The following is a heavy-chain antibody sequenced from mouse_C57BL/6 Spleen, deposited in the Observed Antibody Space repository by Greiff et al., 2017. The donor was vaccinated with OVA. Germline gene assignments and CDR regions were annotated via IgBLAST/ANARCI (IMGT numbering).Heavy chain of an antibody. Sequence: QVQLKQSGAELVKPGASVKLSCKASGYTFTSYWMQWVKQRPGQGLEWFGEIDPSDSYTNYNQKFKGKATLTVDTSSSTAYMQLSSLTSEDSAVYYCARRGDYDPYYFDYWGQGTTLTVSS. CDR1: GYTFTSYW. CDR3: ARRGDYDPYYFDY. CDR2: IDPSDSYT. J-gene: IGHJ2*01. V-gene: IGHV1-50*01. D-gene: IGHD2-4*01.